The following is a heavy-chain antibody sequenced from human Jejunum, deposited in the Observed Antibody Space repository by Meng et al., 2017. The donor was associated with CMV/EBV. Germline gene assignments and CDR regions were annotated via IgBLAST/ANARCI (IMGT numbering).Heavy chain of an antibody. CDR1: GYTFTTNG. D-gene: IGHD3-10*02. CDR3: ARDVNYVPDY. V-gene: IGHV1-18*01. J-gene: IGHJ4*02. Sequence: QVQLVQSGAEVTKPGASMKVSCKASGYTFTTNGISWVRQAPGQGLEWMGWISAHNGNTIYVQKFQGRVTMTTDTSTTTAYMELRSLRSDDTAMYYCARDVNYVPDYWGQGTLVTVSS. CDR2: ISAHNGNT.